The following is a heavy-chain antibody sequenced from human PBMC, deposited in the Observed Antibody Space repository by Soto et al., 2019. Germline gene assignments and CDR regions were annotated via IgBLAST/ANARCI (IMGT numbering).Heavy chain of an antibody. V-gene: IGHV3-7*03. J-gene: IGHJ4*02. Sequence: GGSLRLSCAASGFTFSSDWMSWVRQAPGKGLEWVANIKQDGSEKYYVDSVKGRFTISRDNAKNSLYLQRNSLRAEDTAFYYCARDRRSSGWSYFDYWGQGTLVTVSS. D-gene: IGHD6-19*01. CDR1: GFTFSSDW. CDR3: ARDRRSSGWSYFDY. CDR2: IKQDGSEK.